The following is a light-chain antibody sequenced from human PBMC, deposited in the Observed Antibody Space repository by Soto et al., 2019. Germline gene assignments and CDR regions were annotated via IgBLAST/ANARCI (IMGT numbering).Light chain of an antibody. CDR3: HYYGSSQLT. CDR2: DAS. J-gene: IGKJ4*01. Sequence: EIVVTQSPGTLSLSPGERAILSCRAGQSVSSTYLAWYQQKPGQAPRLLIYDASSRATGVPDRFSGSGSGTDFTLSISRLEPADFAVYYCHYYGSSQLTFGGGTKVDIK. V-gene: IGKV3-20*01. CDR1: QSVSSTY.